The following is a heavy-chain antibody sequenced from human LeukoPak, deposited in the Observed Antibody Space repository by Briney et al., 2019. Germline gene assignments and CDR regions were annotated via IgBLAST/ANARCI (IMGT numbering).Heavy chain of an antibody. CDR3: ARDQVGTMPLDF. J-gene: IGHJ4*02. CDR1: GFTFTTYW. V-gene: IGHV3-74*01. D-gene: IGHD1-26*01. Sequence: TGGSLRLSCAASGFTFTTYWMSWVRQAPGKGLEWISWIETDGSTSGYLRSVQGRFTVSRDNAKSTVHLQMNSLRAEDTATYYCARDQVGTMPLDFWGQGTLVTVSS. CDR2: IETDGSTS.